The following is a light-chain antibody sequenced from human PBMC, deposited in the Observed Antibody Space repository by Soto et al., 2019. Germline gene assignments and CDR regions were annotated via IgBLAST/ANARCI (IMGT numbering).Light chain of an antibody. CDR3: QNYNSAPNT. V-gene: IGKV1-27*01. CDR2: AAS. CDR1: QDINNY. Sequence: DIQMTQSPSSLSASVRDRVTITCRASQDINNYLAWYQQKPGKVPKLLIYAASTLQPGVQSRFSGRGSGTVFTLTINSLQPEDVATYYCQNYNSAPNTFGRGTRLEIK. J-gene: IGKJ2*01.